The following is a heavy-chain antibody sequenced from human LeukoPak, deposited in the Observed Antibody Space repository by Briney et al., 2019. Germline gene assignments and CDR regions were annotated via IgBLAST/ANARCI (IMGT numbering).Heavy chain of an antibody. D-gene: IGHD3-22*01. Sequence: PGGSLRLSCEASGFTFSSYAMSWVRQAPGKGLEWVSAISGSGGSTYYADSVKGRFTISRDNSKNTLYLQMNSLRAEDTAVYYCAKGWDYYDSSGHDYWGQGTLVTVSS. CDR2: ISGSGGST. CDR1: GFTFSSYA. CDR3: AKGWDYYDSSGHDY. J-gene: IGHJ4*02. V-gene: IGHV3-23*01.